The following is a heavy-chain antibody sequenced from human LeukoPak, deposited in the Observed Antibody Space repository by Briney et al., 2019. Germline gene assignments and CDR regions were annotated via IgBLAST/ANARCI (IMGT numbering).Heavy chain of an antibody. CDR1: GGTFSGYA. CDR3: ARSAMVVTAGNWFDP. D-gene: IGHD2-21*02. J-gene: IGHJ5*02. CDR2: IIPILGIA. V-gene: IGHV1-69*04. Sequence: ASVKVSCKASGGTFSGYAISWVRQAPGQGLEWMGRIIPILGIANYAQKFQGRVTITADKSTSTAYMELSSLRSEDTAVYYCARSAMVVTAGNWFDPWGQGTLVTVSS.